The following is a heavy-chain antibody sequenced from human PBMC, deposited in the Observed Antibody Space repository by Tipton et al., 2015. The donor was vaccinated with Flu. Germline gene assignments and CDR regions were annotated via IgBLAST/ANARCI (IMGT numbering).Heavy chain of an antibody. CDR2: IYYSGST. CDR1: GGSISSYY. Sequence: LRLSCTVSGGSISSYYWSWIRQPPGKGLEWIGYIYYSGSTNYNPSLKSRVTTSVDTSKNQFSLNLRSVTAADTAIYYCARDPSAKFNPIIWFGTGNNWFDSWGQGILVTVSS. J-gene: IGHJ5*01. D-gene: IGHD3-10*01. CDR3: ARDPSAKFNPIIWFGTGNNWFDS. V-gene: IGHV4-59*01.